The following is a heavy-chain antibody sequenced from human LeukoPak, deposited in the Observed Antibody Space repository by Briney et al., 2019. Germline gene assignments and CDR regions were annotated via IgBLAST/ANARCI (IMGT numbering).Heavy chain of an antibody. CDR2: IWYDGSHI. CDR3: ARGIPIPATHPIDY. V-gene: IGHV3-33*03. J-gene: IGHJ4*02. Sequence: GGSLRPSCAASGFTFTSYGMHWVRQAPGKGLEWVGMIWYDGSHIKYADSVEGRFSISRDTSKNTLYLQMNSLRADDTAVYYCARGIPIPATHPIDYWGQGSLVTVSS. CDR1: GFTFTSYG. D-gene: IGHD2-21*01.